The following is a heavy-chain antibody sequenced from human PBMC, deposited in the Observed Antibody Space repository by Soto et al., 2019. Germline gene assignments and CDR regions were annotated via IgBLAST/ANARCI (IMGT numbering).Heavy chain of an antibody. D-gene: IGHD6-13*01. CDR3: ASGASRWYPYFFDS. CDR1: EGTFNSYA. Sequence: QAQVVQSGAEVRKPGSSVKLSCKASEGTFNSYAIAWVRQAPGQGLEWMGGIIPYYNTLNYAQKFQDRVTFTADDSTNTVYMELRSLRSDDTAVYFCASGASRWYPYFFDSWAQGTLVTVSS. J-gene: IGHJ4*02. V-gene: IGHV1-69*01. CDR2: IIPYYNTL.